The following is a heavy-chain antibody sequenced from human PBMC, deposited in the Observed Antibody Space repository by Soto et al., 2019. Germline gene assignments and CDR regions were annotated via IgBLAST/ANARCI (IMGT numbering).Heavy chain of an antibody. Sequence: SETLSLTCAVYGGSFSGYYWSWIRQPPGKGLEWIGEINHSGSTNYNPSLKSRVTISVDTSKNQFSLKLSSVTAADTAVYYCARGLWQWLVRSYWYFDLWGRGTLVTVSS. CDR2: INHSGST. D-gene: IGHD6-19*01. V-gene: IGHV4-34*01. J-gene: IGHJ2*01. CDR3: ARGLWQWLVRSYWYFDL. CDR1: GGSFSGYY.